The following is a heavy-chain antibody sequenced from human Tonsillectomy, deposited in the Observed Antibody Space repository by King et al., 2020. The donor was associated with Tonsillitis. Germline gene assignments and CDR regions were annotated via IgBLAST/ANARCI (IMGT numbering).Heavy chain of an antibody. V-gene: IGHV4-59*02. CDR1: GDSVSSSY. J-gene: IGHJ5*02. CDR3: ARVGSSATSWGWFDP. Sequence: VQLQESGPGLVKPSETLSLTCTVSGDSVSSSYWSWIRQPPGKGLEWIGFIYYSGTTNSNPSLKSRVTISIDTSKNQLSLSLSSVTAAATAVYYCARVGSSATSWGWFDPWGQGTLVIVSS. D-gene: IGHD2-2*01. CDR2: IYYSGTT.